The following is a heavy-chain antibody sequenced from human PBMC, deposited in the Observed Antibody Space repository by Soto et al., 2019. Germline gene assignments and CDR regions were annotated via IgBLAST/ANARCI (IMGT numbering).Heavy chain of an antibody. CDR2: IDPSDSYT. V-gene: IGHV5-10-1*01. D-gene: IGHD3-22*01. CDR1: GYSFTSYW. CDR3: ARHGGGHYYDSSGPLYYCGMDV. J-gene: IGHJ6*02. Sequence: GESLKISCKGSGYSFTSYWISWVRQMPGKGLEWMGRIDPSDSYTNYSPSFQGHVTISADKSISTAYLQWSSLKASDTAMYYCARHGGGHYYDSSGPLYYCGMDVWGQGTTVTVSS.